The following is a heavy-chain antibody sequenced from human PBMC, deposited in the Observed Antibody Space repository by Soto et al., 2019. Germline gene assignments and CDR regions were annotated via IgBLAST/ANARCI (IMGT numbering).Heavy chain of an antibody. D-gene: IGHD4-17*01. Sequence: QVQLQESGPGLVKPSETLSLTCTVSGGSISSYYWSWIRQPPGKGLEWIGYIYFSGSTNYNPSLKRRVTIAVDPSKKQSSLKLSSISAADTAVYYCARRCTVTNYWYFDLWGRGTLVTVSS. CDR2: IYFSGST. V-gene: IGHV4-59*01. J-gene: IGHJ2*01. CDR3: ARRCTVTNYWYFDL. CDR1: GGSISSYY.